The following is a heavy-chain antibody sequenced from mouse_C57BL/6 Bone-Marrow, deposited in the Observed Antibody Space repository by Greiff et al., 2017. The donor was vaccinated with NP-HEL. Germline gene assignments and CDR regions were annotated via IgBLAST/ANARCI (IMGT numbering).Heavy chain of an antibody. CDR3: ARSGYYDAMDY. J-gene: IGHJ4*01. Sequence: QVQLKQPGAELVRPGSSVKLSCKASGYTFTSYWMDWVKQRPGQGLEWIGNIYPSDSETHYNQKFKDKATLTVDKSSSTAYMQLSSLTSEDSAVYYCARSGYYDAMDYWGQGTSVTVSS. CDR1: GYTFTSYW. V-gene: IGHV1-61*01. D-gene: IGHD3-1*01. CDR2: IYPSDSET.